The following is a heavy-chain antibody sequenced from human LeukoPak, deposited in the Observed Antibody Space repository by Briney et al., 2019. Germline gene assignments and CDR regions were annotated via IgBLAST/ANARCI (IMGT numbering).Heavy chain of an antibody. CDR2: IYTSGST. Sequence: SETLSLTCTVSGGSISSGSYYWSWIRQPAGKGLEWIGRIYTSGSTNYNPSLKSRVTMSVDTSKNQFSLKLSSVTAADTAVYYCARESRRSYCNKYWGQGTLVTVSS. J-gene: IGHJ4*02. CDR1: GGSISSGSYY. D-gene: IGHD2/OR15-2a*01. CDR3: ARESRRSYCNKY. V-gene: IGHV4-61*02.